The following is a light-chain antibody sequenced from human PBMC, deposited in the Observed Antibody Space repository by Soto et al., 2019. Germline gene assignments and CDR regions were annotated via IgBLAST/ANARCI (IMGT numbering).Light chain of an antibody. CDR1: QSVNSNY. J-gene: IGKJ1*01. V-gene: IGKV3-20*01. CDR3: QQDDSTPPT. Sequence: EIVLTQSPGTLSLSPGDRATLSCRASQSVNSNYLAWYQRKPGQAPRLLIYGASNRATDIPYRFSDSGSGTDFTLTITRREAEESAVYYCQQDDSTPPTFGQGTKVEVK. CDR2: GAS.